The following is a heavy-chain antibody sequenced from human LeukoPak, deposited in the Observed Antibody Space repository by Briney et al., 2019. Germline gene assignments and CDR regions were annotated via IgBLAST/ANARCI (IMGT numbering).Heavy chain of an antibody. D-gene: IGHD3-10*01. V-gene: IGHV4-30-2*01. CDR2: IYRSGSS. J-gene: IGHJ4*02. Sequence: PSQTLSLTCAVSGDSISSGSYSWTWIRQPPGKGLEWIGYIYRSGSSFYHPSLNSRVSISIDRAKNLFSLKLSSVTAADTAVYYCARGRYIDSGRHIDSGSYNVFDHWGQGTLVTVSS. CDR1: GDSISSGSYS. CDR3: ARGRYIDSGRHIDSGSYNVFDH.